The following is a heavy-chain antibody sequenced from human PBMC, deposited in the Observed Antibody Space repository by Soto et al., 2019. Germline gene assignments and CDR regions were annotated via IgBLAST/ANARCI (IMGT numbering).Heavy chain of an antibody. CDR1: GFTVSSTY. CDR3: ARSGYRYGPFDY. CDR2: IYSGGST. V-gene: IGHV3-53*01. Sequence: EVQLVESGGGLIQPGGSLRLSCAASGFTVSSTYMSWVRQAPGQGLEWGSVIYSGGSTYYADSVKGRFTISRDNSKNTLYLHMNSLRAEDTAVYYCARSGYRYGPFDYWGQGTLVTVSS. J-gene: IGHJ4*02. D-gene: IGHD5-18*01.